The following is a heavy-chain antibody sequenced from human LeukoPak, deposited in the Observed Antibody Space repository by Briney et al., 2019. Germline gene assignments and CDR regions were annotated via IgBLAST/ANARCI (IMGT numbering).Heavy chain of an antibody. V-gene: IGHV3-21*01. Sequence: GGSLRLSCAASGFTFSSYSMNWVRQAPGKGLEWVSSISGSSSYIYYADSVKGRFTISRDNAKNSLYLQMNSLRAEDTAVYYCARDAPGYCSSTSCYKNFDYWGQGTLVTVSS. CDR3: ARDAPGYCSSTSCYKNFDY. CDR2: ISGSSSYI. D-gene: IGHD2-2*02. CDR1: GFTFSSYS. J-gene: IGHJ4*02.